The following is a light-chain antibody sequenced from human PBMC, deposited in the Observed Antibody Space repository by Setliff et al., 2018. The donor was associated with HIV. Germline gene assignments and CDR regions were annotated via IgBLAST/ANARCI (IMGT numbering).Light chain of an antibody. CDR3: CSYAGTSTYV. J-gene: IGLJ1*01. V-gene: IGLV2-23*02. Sequence: QSVLTQPASVSGSPGQSITIYCTGTNSDVGSYNLVSWYQQHPGKAPKLMIYEVSKRPSGVSNRFSGSTSGNTASLTIFGLQAEDEADYYCCSYAGTSTYVFGTGTKVTVL. CDR2: EVS. CDR1: NSDVGSYNL.